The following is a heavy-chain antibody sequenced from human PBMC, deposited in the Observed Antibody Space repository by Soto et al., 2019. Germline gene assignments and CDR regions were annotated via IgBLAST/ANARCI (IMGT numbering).Heavy chain of an antibody. V-gene: IGHV3-23*01. J-gene: IGHJ4*02. CDR1: VFSFSSYA. Sequence: GKSLRLSCTASVFSFSSYALSWFRQAPGKGLEWVSTISGSDGKTYYADSVKGRFSISRDTSKTTLYLEMTSLRVEDTAVYYCARWSFLDYWGQGTRVTVSS. CDR2: ISGSDGKT. CDR3: ARWSFLDY. D-gene: IGHD1-26*01.